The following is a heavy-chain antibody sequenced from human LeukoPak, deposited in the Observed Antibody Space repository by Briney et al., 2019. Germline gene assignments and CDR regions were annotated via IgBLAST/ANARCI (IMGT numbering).Heavy chain of an antibody. CDR2: ISSSGSTI. CDR3: ARDSRRIAAAGGPGY. D-gene: IGHD6-13*01. V-gene: IGHV3-11*04. J-gene: IGHJ4*02. Sequence: PGESLRLSCAASGFTFSDYYMSWIRQAPGKGLEWVSYISSSGSTIYYADSVKGRFTISRDNAKNSLYLQMNSLRAEDTAVYYCARDSRRIAAAGGPGYWGQGTLVTVSS. CDR1: GFTFSDYY.